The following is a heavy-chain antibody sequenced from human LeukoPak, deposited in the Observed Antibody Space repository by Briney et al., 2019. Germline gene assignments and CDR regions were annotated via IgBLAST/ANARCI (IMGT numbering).Heavy chain of an antibody. V-gene: IGHV3-7*03. CDR3: ARVKEDF. CDR1: GFTFTNAW. CDR2: IKEDGSEK. Sequence: GGSLRLSCAASGFTFTNAWMNWVRQAPGKGLEWVANIKEDGSEKYYMDSVKGRFTVSRDNAKNSLYLQMNSLSAEDTAVYYCARVKEDFWGQGTLVTVSS. J-gene: IGHJ4*02.